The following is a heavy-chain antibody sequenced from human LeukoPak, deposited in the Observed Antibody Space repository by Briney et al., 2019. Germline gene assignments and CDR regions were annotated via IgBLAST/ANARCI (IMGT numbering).Heavy chain of an antibody. Sequence: EPGGSLRLSCAASGFTFSSYAMSWVRQAPGKGLEWVSAISGSGGSTYYADSVKGRFTISRDNSKNTLYLQMNSLRAEDTAVYYCAKDRVDSGSYFDYWGQGTLVTVSS. D-gene: IGHD1-26*01. CDR1: GFTFSSYA. V-gene: IGHV3-23*01. J-gene: IGHJ4*02. CDR3: AKDRVDSGSYFDY. CDR2: ISGSGGST.